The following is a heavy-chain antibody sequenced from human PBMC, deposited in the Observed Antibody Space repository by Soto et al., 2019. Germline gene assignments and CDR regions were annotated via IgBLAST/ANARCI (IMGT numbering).Heavy chain of an antibody. V-gene: IGHV4-4*02. D-gene: IGHD6-6*01. CDR1: GGSISSSNW. CDR3: ARGGRAARRPNWFDP. Sequence: SETLSLTCAVSGGSISSSNWWSWVRQPPGKGLEWIGEIYHSGSTNYNPSLKSRVTISVDTSKNQFSLKLSSVTAADTAVYYCARGGRAARRPNWFDPWGQGTLVTVSS. J-gene: IGHJ5*02. CDR2: IYHSGST.